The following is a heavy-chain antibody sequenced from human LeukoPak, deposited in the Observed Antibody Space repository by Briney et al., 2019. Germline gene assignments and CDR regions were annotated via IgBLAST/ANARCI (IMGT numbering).Heavy chain of an antibody. Sequence: GGSLRLSCAVSEFIFSNYEMNWVRQAPGKGLEWVSIFYSGGSTYYADSVKGRFTISRDISKNTLYLQMNSLRVEDAAVYYCARGGHYFASGSYGYFDYWGQGALVIVSS. CDR2: FYSGGST. D-gene: IGHD3-10*01. CDR3: ARGGHYFASGSYGYFDY. CDR1: EFIFSNYE. V-gene: IGHV3-53*01. J-gene: IGHJ4*02.